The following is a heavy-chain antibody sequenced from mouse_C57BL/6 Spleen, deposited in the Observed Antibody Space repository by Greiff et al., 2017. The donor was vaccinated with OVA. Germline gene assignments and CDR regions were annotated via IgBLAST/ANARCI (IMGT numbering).Heavy chain of an antibody. CDR3: AREGYDYDEGY. V-gene: IGHV3-6*01. D-gene: IGHD2-4*01. J-gene: IGHJ2*01. CDR1: GYSITSGYY. CDR2: ISYDGSN. Sequence: VQLQQSGPGLVKPSQSLSLTCSVTGYSITSGYYWNWIRQFPGNQLEWMGYISYDGSNNYNPSLKNRISITRDTSKNQFFLKLNSVTTEDTATYYCAREGYDYDEGYWGQGTTLTVSS.